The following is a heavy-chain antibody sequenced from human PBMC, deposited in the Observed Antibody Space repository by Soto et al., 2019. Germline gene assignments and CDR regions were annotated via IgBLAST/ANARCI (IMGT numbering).Heavy chain of an antibody. J-gene: IGHJ4*02. D-gene: IGHD1-26*01. Sequence: EVQLLESGGGLVQPGGSLRLSCAASGFTFSSYDINWVRQAPGKGLEWVSGISGSAGTTYYADSVMGRFTISRDNSKDTVYLQMNRLRAEDTAVYYCAQDGKSGSYLGGYYWGQGTLVTVSS. CDR1: GFTFSSYD. CDR3: AQDGKSGSYLGGYY. V-gene: IGHV3-23*01. CDR2: ISGSAGTT.